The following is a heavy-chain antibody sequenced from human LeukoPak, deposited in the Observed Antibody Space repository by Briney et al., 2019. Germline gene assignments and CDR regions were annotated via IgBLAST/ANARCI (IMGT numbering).Heavy chain of an antibody. V-gene: IGHV3-13*04. J-gene: IGHJ2*01. CDR3: AREGFCGGDCPGYFDL. CDR1: GFTFSTYD. D-gene: IGHD2-21*02. Sequence: GGSLRLSCAASGFTFSTYDMHWVRQTPGKGLEWVSAIDTAGCTYYPDSVKGRFTISRENAKNSFYLQMNSLRAGDTAVYYCAREGFCGGDCPGYFDLWGRGTLVTVSS. CDR2: IDTAGCT.